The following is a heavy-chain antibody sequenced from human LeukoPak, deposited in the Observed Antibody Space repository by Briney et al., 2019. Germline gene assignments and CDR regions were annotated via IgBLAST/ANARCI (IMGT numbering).Heavy chain of an antibody. J-gene: IGHJ5*02. CDR2: IYTSGST. CDR3: ARDHNGITGTTRWFDP. D-gene: IGHD1-7*01. Sequence: PSETLSLTCTVSGGFISSYYWSWIRQPAGKGLEWIGGIYTSGSTNYNPSLKSRVTMSVDTSKNQFSLKLSSVTAADTAVYYCARDHNGITGTTRWFDPWGQGTLVTVSS. V-gene: IGHV4-4*07. CDR1: GGFISSYY.